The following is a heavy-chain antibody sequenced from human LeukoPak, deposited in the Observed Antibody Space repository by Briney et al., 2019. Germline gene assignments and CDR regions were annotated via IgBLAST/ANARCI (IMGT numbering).Heavy chain of an antibody. CDR3: VKESSLYRSYYYGMDV. Sequence: PGGSLRLSCSASGFTFSSYAMHWVRQAPGKGLGYVSAISSNGGSTYYADSVKGRFTISRDNSKNTLYLQMSSLRAEDTAVYYCVKESSLYRSYYYGMDVWGQGTTVTVSS. V-gene: IGHV3-64D*06. CDR2: ISSNGGST. D-gene: IGHD4-11*01. J-gene: IGHJ6*02. CDR1: GFTFSSYA.